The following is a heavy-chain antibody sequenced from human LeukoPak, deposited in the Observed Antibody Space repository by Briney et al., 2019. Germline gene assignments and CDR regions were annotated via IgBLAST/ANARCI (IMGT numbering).Heavy chain of an antibody. CDR2: IWPDGINQ. Sequence: GGSLRLSCAASGFTFSNYGMHWVRQAPGKGLDWVAAIWPDGINQDYADSVRGRFTISRDNAKNSLYLQMNSLRAEDTAVYYCARDVRTSTSGYWGQGTLVTVSS. J-gene: IGHJ4*02. CDR3: ARDVRTSTSGY. V-gene: IGHV3-33*01. D-gene: IGHD6-6*01. CDR1: GFTFSNYG.